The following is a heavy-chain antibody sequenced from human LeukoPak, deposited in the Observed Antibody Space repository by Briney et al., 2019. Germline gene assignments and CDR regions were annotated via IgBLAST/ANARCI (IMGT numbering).Heavy chain of an antibody. CDR1: GFTFSSYA. CDR3: AKDPGAYCSGGSCYSPHFDY. D-gene: IGHD2-15*01. Sequence: GGSLRLSCAAAGFTFSSYAMSWVRQAPGKGLEWVSTISSSGGSTYYADSVKGRFTISRDNSKNTLYLQMNSLRAEDTAVYYCAKDPGAYCSGGSCYSPHFDYWGQGTLVTVSS. CDR2: ISSSGGST. J-gene: IGHJ4*02. V-gene: IGHV3-23*01.